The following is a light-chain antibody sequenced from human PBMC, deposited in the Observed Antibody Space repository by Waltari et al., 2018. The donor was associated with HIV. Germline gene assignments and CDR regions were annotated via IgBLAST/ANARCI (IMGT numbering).Light chain of an antibody. CDR3: LLYYSGARV. CDR1: IGAVPSSHY. V-gene: IGLV7-46*01. J-gene: IGLJ2*01. CDR2: DTS. Sequence: QAVVTQEPSLTVSPGGTVTLTCGSSIGAVPSSHYPYWFQQKPGQAPRTLIYDTSYKHSWTPARFSGSLLGGKAALTLSGAQPEDEADYYCLLYYSGARVFGGGTRLTVL.